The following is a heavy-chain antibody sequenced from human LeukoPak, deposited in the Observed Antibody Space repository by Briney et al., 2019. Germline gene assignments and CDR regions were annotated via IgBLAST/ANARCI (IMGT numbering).Heavy chain of an antibody. V-gene: IGHV7-4-1*02. CDR1: GYTFTNYA. D-gene: IGHD3-22*01. J-gene: IGHJ4*02. CDR2: INTNTGDP. CDR3: ARDPNHYYDSSGYYGDY. Sequence: ASVKVSCKASGYTFTNYAMNCVRQAPGQGLEWMGWINTNTGDPTYAQCCTGRFVFSLDTSVSTAYLQISSLKAEDTAVYYCARDPNHYYDSSGYYGDYWGQGTLVTVSS.